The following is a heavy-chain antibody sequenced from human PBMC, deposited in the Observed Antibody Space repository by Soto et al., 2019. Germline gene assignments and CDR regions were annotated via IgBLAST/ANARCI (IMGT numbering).Heavy chain of an antibody. CDR2: ISGSGGTP. Sequence: VQLVESGGGVVQPGRSLRLSCAASGFTFSSSAMSWVRQAPGRGLEWVSAISGSGGTPYYADSVKGRFIISRDNSKNTLYLVLNRLRAEDTAVYYCAMGLAAAGPLDYWGQGTLVTVSS. CDR1: GFTFSSSA. V-gene: IGHV3-23*04. J-gene: IGHJ4*02. D-gene: IGHD6-13*01. CDR3: AMGLAAAGPLDY.